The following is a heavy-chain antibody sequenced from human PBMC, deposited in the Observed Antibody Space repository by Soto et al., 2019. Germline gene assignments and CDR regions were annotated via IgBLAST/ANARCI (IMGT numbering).Heavy chain of an antibody. CDR3: AREASAVISLAY. Sequence: ASVKVSCKASGYTFTAYSIHWVRQAPGQGLEWVGWFNPNSGDTIYAQKFQGRVTLTRDTSIGTAYMELYSLTSDDTAVYYCAREASAVISLAYWGQGTMITV. CDR1: GYTFTAYS. D-gene: IGHD6-19*01. CDR2: FNPNSGDT. J-gene: IGHJ4*02. V-gene: IGHV1-2*02.